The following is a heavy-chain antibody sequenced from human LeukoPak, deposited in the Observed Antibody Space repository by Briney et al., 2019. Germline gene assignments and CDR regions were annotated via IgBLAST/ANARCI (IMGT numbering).Heavy chain of an antibody. CDR1: GGSFSGYY. Sequence: SETLSLTCAVYGGSFSGYYWSWIRQPPGKGLEWIGYIYYSGSTNYNPSLKSRVTISVDTSKNQFSLKLSSVTAADTAVYYCARIRITMIVVVIDYWGQGTLVTVSS. D-gene: IGHD3-22*01. CDR2: IYYSGST. J-gene: IGHJ4*02. V-gene: IGHV4-59*01. CDR3: ARIRITMIVVVIDY.